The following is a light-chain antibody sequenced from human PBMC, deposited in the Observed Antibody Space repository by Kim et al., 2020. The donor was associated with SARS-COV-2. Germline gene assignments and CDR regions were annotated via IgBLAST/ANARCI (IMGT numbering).Light chain of an antibody. CDR3: SSYTDSNTLV. CDR1: SSDVGGYAY. J-gene: IGLJ2*01. CDR2: DVS. V-gene: IGLV2-14*03. Sequence: QSALTQPASVSGSPGQSITISCTGTSSDVGGYAYVSWYQQHPGKAPKLMIYDVSNRPSGVSNRFSGSKSGSTASLTISGLQAEDEADYYCSSYTDSNTLVFGGGTQLTVL.